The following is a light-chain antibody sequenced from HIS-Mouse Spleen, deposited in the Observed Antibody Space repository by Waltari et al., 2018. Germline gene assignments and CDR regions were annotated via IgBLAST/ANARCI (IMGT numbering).Light chain of an antibody. V-gene: IGKV1-8*01. CDR1: KGISSY. J-gene: IGKJ2*01. CDR2: AAS. CDR3: QQYYSYPYT. Sequence: AIRITQSPSSLSASTGDRFPIACRASKGISSYLAWYQQKPGKAPKLLIYAASTLQSGVPSRFSGSGSGTDFTLTISCLQSEDFATYYCQQYYSYPYTFGQGTKLEIK.